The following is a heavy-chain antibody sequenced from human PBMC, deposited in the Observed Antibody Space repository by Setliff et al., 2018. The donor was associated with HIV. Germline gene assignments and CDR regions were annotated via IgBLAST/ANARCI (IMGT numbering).Heavy chain of an antibody. CDR1: GGSISSGDYY. Sequence: SETLSLTCTVSGGSISSGDYYWSWIRQPPGKGLEWIGYIHYSGSTNYNPSLKSRVTISVDTSKNQFSLKLRSVTAADTAVYYCARDRPDLYYDSSGDAFDIWGQGTMVTVSS. CDR2: IHYSGST. D-gene: IGHD3-22*01. V-gene: IGHV4-61*08. J-gene: IGHJ3*02. CDR3: ARDRPDLYYDSSGDAFDI.